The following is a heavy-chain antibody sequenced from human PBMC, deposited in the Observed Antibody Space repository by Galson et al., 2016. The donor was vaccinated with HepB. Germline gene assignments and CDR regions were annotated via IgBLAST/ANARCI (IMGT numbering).Heavy chain of an antibody. CDR1: GFTFNDYA. D-gene: IGHD3-16*01. V-gene: IGHV3-9*01. CDR2: INWNGDKT. CDR3: ARGGLGGGVARNWYFGF. J-gene: IGHJ2*01. Sequence: SLRLSCAASGFTFNDYAIHWVRQAPGKGLEWVSGINWNGDKTDYADSVKGRFTVSRDNAKNSLFLQMDSLRPEDTALYYCARGGLGGGVARNWYFGFWGRGSLVAVPS.